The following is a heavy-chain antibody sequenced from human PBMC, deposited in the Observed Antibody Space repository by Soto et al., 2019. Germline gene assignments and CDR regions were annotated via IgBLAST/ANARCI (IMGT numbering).Heavy chain of an antibody. D-gene: IGHD2-15*01. CDR3: AKPRQITSLLLYYFDY. CDR2: ISYDGSNK. CDR1: GFTFSSYG. V-gene: IGHV3-30*18. J-gene: IGHJ4*02. Sequence: QVQLVESRGGVVQPGRSLRLSCAASGFTFSSYGMHWVRQAPGKGLEWVAVISYDGSNKYYADSVKGRFTISRDNSKNTLYLQMNSLRAEDTAVYYCAKPRQITSLLLYYFDYWGQGTLVTVSS.